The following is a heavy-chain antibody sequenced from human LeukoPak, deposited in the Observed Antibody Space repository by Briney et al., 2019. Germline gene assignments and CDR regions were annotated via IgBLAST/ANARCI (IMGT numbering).Heavy chain of an antibody. CDR2: IKQRATT. J-gene: IGHJ4*02. CDR1: AGSFTGYS. D-gene: IGHD3-10*01. V-gene: IGHV4-34*01. CDR3: ARLYGSGSYYRH. Sequence: SQTLSLTCTVYAGSFTGYSWSWVRQPPGPRREWIGEIKQRATTNNNPTLKSRVTISEDTSKNQFYLNLNSMTAADTAVYYCARLYGSGSYYRHWGQGTLVSVSS.